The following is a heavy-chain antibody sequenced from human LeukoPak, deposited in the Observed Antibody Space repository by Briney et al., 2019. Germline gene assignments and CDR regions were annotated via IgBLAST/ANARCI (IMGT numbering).Heavy chain of an antibody. D-gene: IGHD3-10*01. J-gene: IGHJ4*02. Sequence: GGSLRLSCAASGFTFSSYSMNWVRQAPGKGLEWVSYIIGSSTTIYYADSVKGRFTISRDNAKNSLYLQMNSLRDEDTAVYYCARESGYYYGSAGDYFDYWGRGTLVTVSS. CDR1: GFTFSSYS. CDR2: IIGSSTTI. V-gene: IGHV3-48*02. CDR3: ARESGYYYGSAGDYFDY.